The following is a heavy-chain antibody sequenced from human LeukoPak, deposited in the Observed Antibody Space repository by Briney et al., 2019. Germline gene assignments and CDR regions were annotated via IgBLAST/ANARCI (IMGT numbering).Heavy chain of an antibody. Sequence: SETLSLTCTVPGGSISSYYWSWIRQPPGKGLEWIGYIYYSGSTNYNPSLKSRVTISVDTSKNQFSLKLSSVTAADTAVYYCARVAGGTYYDFWSGHNWFDPWGQGTLVTVSS. CDR1: GGSISSYY. V-gene: IGHV4-59*01. D-gene: IGHD3-3*01. CDR2: IYYSGST. CDR3: ARVAGGTYYDFWSGHNWFDP. J-gene: IGHJ5*02.